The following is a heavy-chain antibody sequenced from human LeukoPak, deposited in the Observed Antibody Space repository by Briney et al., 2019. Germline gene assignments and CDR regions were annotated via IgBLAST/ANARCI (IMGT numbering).Heavy chain of an antibody. D-gene: IGHD6-13*01. CDR3: ARLGANRQQLVMAFDI. Sequence: SETLSLTCSVSGGSISSYYWSWIRQPPGQGLEWIGYIYYSRSTNYNPSLKSRVTISIDTSKNQFSLKVNSVTAADTAVYYCARLGANRQQLVMAFDIWGQGTMVTVSS. J-gene: IGHJ3*02. CDR2: IYYSRST. CDR1: GGSISSYY. V-gene: IGHV4-59*08.